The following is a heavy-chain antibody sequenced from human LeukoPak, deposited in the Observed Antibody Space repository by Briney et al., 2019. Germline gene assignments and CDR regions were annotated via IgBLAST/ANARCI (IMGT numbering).Heavy chain of an antibody. Sequence: ASVKVSCKASGYTLTGYYMHWVRQAPGQGLEWMGWINPNSGGTNYAQKLQGRVTMTTDTSTSTAYMELRSLRSDDTAVYYCARDRRDGVVVVPAAYTNWFDPWGQGTLVTVSS. D-gene: IGHD2-2*01. J-gene: IGHJ5*02. V-gene: IGHV1-2*02. CDR1: GYTLTGYY. CDR3: ARDRRDGVVVVPAAYTNWFDP. CDR2: INPNSGGT.